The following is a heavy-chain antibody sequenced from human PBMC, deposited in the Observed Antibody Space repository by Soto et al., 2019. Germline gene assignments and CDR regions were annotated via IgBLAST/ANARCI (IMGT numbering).Heavy chain of an antibody. D-gene: IGHD4-17*01. CDR3: AREKRADYGGNFWGTTASGMDV. CDR1: GGSISSGGYY. CDR2: IYYSGST. Sequence: QVQLQESGPGLVKPSQTLSLTCTVSGGSISSGGYYWSWIRQHPGKGLEWIGHIYYSGSTYYNPALKRRVTISVDTTKNQFSLKLSSVTAAGTAVYYCAREKRADYGGNFWGTTASGMDVWGRGTTVVVSS. V-gene: IGHV4-31*03. J-gene: IGHJ6*02.